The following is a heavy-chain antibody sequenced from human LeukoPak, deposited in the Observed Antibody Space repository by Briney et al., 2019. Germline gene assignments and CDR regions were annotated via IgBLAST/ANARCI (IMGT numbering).Heavy chain of an antibody. CDR3: ARDENGDYPLDY. J-gene: IGHJ4*02. Sequence: SVKVSCKASGGTFSSYAISWVRQAPGQGLEWMGRIIPIFGTANYAQKLQGRVTITTDESTSTAYMELSSLRSEDTAVYYCARDENGDYPLDYWGQGTLVTVSS. CDR1: GGTFSSYA. CDR2: IIPIFGTA. D-gene: IGHD4-17*01. V-gene: IGHV1-69*05.